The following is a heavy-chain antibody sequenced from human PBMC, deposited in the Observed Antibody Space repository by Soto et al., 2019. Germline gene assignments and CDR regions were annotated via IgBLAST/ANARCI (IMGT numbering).Heavy chain of an antibody. Sequence: PSETLSLTCAVYGGSFSGYYWSWIRQPPGKGLEWIGEINHSGSTNYNPSLKSRVTISVDTSKNQFSLKLCSVTAADTAVHYCARRKGTGYYYGMDVWGQGTTVTVSS. CDR1: GGSFSGYY. V-gene: IGHV4-34*01. CDR2: INHSGST. CDR3: ARRKGTGYYYGMDV. J-gene: IGHJ6*02. D-gene: IGHD3-10*01.